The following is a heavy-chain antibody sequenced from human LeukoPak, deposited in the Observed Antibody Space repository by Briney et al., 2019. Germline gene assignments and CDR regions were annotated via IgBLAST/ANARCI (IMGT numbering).Heavy chain of an antibody. CDR3: AKGGPEASAGLSWFDP. Sequence: SETLSLTCAVSGGSISSTNWWSWVRQPPGKGLEWIGEIYHSGSTYYNPSLKSRVTISLDTSKNQFSLKLSSVTAADTAVYYCAKGGPEASAGLSWFDPWGQGTLVTVSS. V-gene: IGHV4-4*02. CDR2: IYHSGST. CDR1: GGSISSTNW. D-gene: IGHD1-14*01. J-gene: IGHJ5*02.